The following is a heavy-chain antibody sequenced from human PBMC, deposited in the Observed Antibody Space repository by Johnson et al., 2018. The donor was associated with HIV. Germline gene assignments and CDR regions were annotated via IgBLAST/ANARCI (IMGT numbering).Heavy chain of an antibody. D-gene: IGHD6-13*01. V-gene: IGHV3-30*02. Sequence: VLLVESGGGVVKPGRALRLSCASSGFTFSSYGMHWVRQAPGKGLEWVAFIRYDGSNKYYADSVKGRFTISRDHSKNTLYLQMNSLRADDTALYYCARGGAGIAAAEDAFDIWGQGTMVTVSS. J-gene: IGHJ3*02. CDR3: ARGGAGIAAAEDAFDI. CDR2: IRYDGSNK. CDR1: GFTFSSYG.